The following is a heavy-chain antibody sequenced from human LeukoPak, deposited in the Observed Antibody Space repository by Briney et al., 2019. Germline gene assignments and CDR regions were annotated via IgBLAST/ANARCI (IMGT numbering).Heavy chain of an antibody. Sequence: GSSVKVSCKASGGTFSSYAISWVRQAPGQGLEWMGRIIPILGIANYAQKFQGRVTITADKSTSTAYMELRSLRSDDTAVYYCTRTPASRYSSGWSEDDYWGQGTLVTVSS. CDR2: IIPILGIA. CDR1: GGTFSSYA. CDR3: TRTPASRYSSGWSEDDY. D-gene: IGHD6-19*01. V-gene: IGHV1-69*04. J-gene: IGHJ4*02.